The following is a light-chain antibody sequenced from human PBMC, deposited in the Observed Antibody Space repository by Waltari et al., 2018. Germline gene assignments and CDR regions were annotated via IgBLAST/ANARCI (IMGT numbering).Light chain of an antibody. CDR1: QSVLYSSNNNTY. J-gene: IGKJ4*01. Sequence: DIVMTQSPDSLAVSLGDRAPLNCKSSQSVLYSSNNNTYLAWYQQKPGQPPNLLIYWASTRESGVPDRFSGSGSGTDFTLTISSLQAEDVAVYYCQQYDSAPLTFGGGTRVEIK. V-gene: IGKV4-1*01. CDR3: QQYDSAPLT. CDR2: WAS.